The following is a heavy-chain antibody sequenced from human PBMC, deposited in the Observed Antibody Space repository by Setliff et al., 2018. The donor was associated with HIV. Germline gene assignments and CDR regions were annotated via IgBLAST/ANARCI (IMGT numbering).Heavy chain of an antibody. CDR3: ARVRGDDYSGHIDH. V-gene: IGHV4-31*03. J-gene: IGHJ4*02. Sequence: SETLSLTCTVSGASISSGGFYWNWIRQRPGKGLEWIGHIHYSGNTYYNPSLKSRLSISLVTSTNHFSLKLMSMTAADTAVYYCARVRGDDYSGHIDHWGRGTLVTVSS. CDR2: IHYSGNT. D-gene: IGHD3-22*01. CDR1: GASISSGGFY.